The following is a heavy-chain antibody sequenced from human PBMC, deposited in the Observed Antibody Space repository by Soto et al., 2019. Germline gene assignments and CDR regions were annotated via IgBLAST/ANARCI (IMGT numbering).Heavy chain of an antibody. CDR3: ARDGRNGGYFDY. CDR1: GYTFNSYG. J-gene: IGHJ4*02. V-gene: IGHV1-18*01. D-gene: IGHD2-8*01. CDR2: ISVYNGNT. Sequence: ASVKVSCKASGYTFNSYGISWVRQAPGQGLEWMGWISVYNGNTNYAQKVQGRVTMTTDTSTSTAYMELRSLRSDDTAVYYCARDGRNGGYFDYWGQGAVVTVSS.